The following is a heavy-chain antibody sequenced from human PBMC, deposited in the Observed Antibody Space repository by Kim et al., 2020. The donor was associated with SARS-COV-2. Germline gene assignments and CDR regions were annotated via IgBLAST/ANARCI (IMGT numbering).Heavy chain of an antibody. V-gene: IGHV1-18*01. J-gene: IGHJ4*02. D-gene: IGHD6-19*01. CDR3: AREGGIAVADFDY. Sequence: QKPQGRVTMTTDTSTSTAYMELRSLRSDDTAVYYCAREGGIAVADFDYWGQGTLVTVSS.